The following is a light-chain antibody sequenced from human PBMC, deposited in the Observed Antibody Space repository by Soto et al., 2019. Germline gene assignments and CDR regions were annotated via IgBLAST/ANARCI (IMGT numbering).Light chain of an antibody. CDR1: SSDVGGYNY. V-gene: IGLV2-8*01. CDR3: SSYAGSNNFV. Sequence: QSALTQPPSASGSXGQSVTISCSGTSSDVGGYNYVSWHQQHPGKAPKLMIYEVSKRPSGVPDRFSGSKSGNTASLIVSGLQAEDEADYYCSSYAGSNNFVFGTGTKVTVL. J-gene: IGLJ1*01. CDR2: EVS.